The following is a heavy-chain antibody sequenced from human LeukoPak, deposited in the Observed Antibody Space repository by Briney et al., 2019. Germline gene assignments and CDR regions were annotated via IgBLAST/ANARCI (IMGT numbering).Heavy chain of an antibody. D-gene: IGHD5-12*01. CDR2: IIPIFGTA. CDR3: ARVYSGYDSWFDP. Sequence: ASVKDSCKASGGTFSSYAISWVRQAPGQGLEWMGGIIPIFGTANYAQKFQGRVTITADKSTSTAYMELSSLRSDDTAVYYCARVYSGYDSWFDPWGQGTLVTVSS. V-gene: IGHV1-69*06. CDR1: GGTFSSYA. J-gene: IGHJ5*02.